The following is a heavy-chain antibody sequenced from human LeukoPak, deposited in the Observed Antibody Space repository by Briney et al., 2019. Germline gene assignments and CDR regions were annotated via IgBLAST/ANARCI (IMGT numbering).Heavy chain of an antibody. CDR3: ARDEVDYYDSSGYSPDY. CDR1: GYTFTGYY. J-gene: IGHJ4*02. V-gene: IGHV1-2*02. CDR2: INPNSGGT. Sequence: ASVKVSCKASGYTFTGYYMHWVRQAPGQGLEWMGWINPNSGGTNYAQKFQGRVTMTRDTSISTAYMELSRLRSDDTAVYYCARDEVDYYDSSGYSPDYWGQRTLVTVSS. D-gene: IGHD3-22*01.